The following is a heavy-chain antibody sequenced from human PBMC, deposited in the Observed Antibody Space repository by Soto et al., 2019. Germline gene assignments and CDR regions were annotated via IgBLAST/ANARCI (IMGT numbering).Heavy chain of an antibody. Sequence: SETLCLTCSVSGDSISNLDYFLAWIRQPPGQALEYIGYIYKSATTYYNPSFESRVAISVDTSKSQFSLNVTSVTAADTAVYFCARGRYCLTGRCFPNWFDSWGQGALVTVSS. CDR3: ARGRYCLTGRCFPNWFDS. D-gene: IGHD7-27*01. CDR1: GDSISNLDYF. J-gene: IGHJ5*01. CDR2: IYKSATT. V-gene: IGHV4-30-4*01.